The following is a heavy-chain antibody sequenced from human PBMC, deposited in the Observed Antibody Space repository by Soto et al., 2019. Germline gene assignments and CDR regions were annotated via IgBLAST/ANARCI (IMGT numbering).Heavy chain of an antibody. CDR3: GRDGWNYVAEY. V-gene: IGHV3-7*03. CDR1: GFTFSSYW. D-gene: IGHD1-7*01. CDR2: IKQEGSEK. Sequence: GGSLRLSCAASGFTFSSYWMSWVRQAPGKGLEWVANIKQEGSEKYYVDSVKGRFTISRDNAKNSLYLQMNSLAAEDTAVYYCGRDGWNYVAEYWGQGTLVTVSS. J-gene: IGHJ4*02.